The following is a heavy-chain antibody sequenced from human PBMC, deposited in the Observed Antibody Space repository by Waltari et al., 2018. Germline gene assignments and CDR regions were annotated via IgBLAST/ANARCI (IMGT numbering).Heavy chain of an antibody. D-gene: IGHD6-13*01. Sequence: EVQLLESGGGLVQPGGSLRLSCAASGFTFSSYAMSWVRQAPGKGLEWVSAISGSGGSTYYADSVKGRFTISRDNSKNTLYLQMNSLRAEDTAVYYCAKYRGDRSQQQLTPFDYWGQGTLVTVSS. CDR1: GFTFSSYA. CDR3: AKYRGDRSQQQLTPFDY. J-gene: IGHJ4*02. CDR2: ISGSGGST. V-gene: IGHV3-23*01.